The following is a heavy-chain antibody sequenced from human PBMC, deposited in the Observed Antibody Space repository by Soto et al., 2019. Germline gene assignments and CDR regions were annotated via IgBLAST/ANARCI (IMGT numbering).Heavy chain of an antibody. Sequence: QVQLVESGGGVVQPGRSLRLSCAASGFTFSDYAMHWVRQAPGKGPEWVASIWFDGATKYYADSVKGRFTISRDNSKNTVYLQMNSLRAEDSALYHCGRGGFCTNWRFDYWGQGTLVAVSS. J-gene: IGHJ4*02. CDR1: GFTFSDYA. CDR2: IWFDGATK. V-gene: IGHV3-33*01. D-gene: IGHD1-1*01. CDR3: GRGGFCTNWRFDY.